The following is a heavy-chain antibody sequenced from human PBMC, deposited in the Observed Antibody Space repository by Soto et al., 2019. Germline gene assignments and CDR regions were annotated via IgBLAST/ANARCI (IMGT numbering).Heavy chain of an antibody. CDR1: GFTFSNAW. CDR2: IKSKTDGGTT. V-gene: IGHV3-15*01. D-gene: IGHD3-9*01. J-gene: IGHJ4*02. Sequence: PGGSLRLSCAASGFTFSNAWMSWVRQAPGKGLEWVGRIKSKTDGGTTDYAAPVKGRFTISRDDSKNTLYLQMNSLKTEDTAVYYCTSYHYDILTGYQIDFDYWGQGTLVTVSS. CDR3: TSYHYDILTGYQIDFDY.